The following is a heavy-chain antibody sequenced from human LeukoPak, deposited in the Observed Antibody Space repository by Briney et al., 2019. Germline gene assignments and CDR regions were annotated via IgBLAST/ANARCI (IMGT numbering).Heavy chain of an antibody. CDR1: GFTFSTYV. V-gene: IGHV3-64D*06. CDR2: ISSNGDNT. CDR3: VRGTGY. Sequence: GGSLRLSRSVSGFTFSTYVMHWVRQAPGKGLEYVSAISSNGDNTYYADSVKGRFTISRDNSKNTMYLQMSSLRADDTAVYYCVRGTGYWGQGTLVTVSS. J-gene: IGHJ4*02.